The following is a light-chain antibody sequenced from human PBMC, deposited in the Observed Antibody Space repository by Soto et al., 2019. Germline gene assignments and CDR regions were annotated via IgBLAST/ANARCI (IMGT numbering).Light chain of an antibody. Sequence: QCLLAQPHSGSEAPEESVTISCTRTKNHIGVYHFVSWYQHQTRKVPRLIIYEVVQRLSGVPDRFSVSKCGNTASLTVSGLQAADQADYFCKSYAGSNTYVFGSGTKVTVL. J-gene: IGLJ1*01. V-gene: IGLV2-8*01. CDR3: KSYAGSNTYV. CDR1: KNHIGVYHF. CDR2: EVV.